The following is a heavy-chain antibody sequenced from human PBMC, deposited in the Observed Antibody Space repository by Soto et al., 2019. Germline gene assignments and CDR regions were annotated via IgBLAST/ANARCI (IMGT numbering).Heavy chain of an antibody. CDR1: GFTFSSYA. D-gene: IGHD6-6*01. CDR3: ARDGWRIAARPGYYYYGMDV. J-gene: IGHJ6*02. CDR2: ISYDGSNK. Sequence: GGSLRLSCAASGFTFSSYAMNWVRQAPGKXLEWVAVISYDGSNKYYAGSVKGRFTISRDNSKNTLYLQMNSLRAEDTAVYYCARDGWRIAARPGYYYYGMDVWGQGTTVTVSS. V-gene: IGHV3-30-3*01.